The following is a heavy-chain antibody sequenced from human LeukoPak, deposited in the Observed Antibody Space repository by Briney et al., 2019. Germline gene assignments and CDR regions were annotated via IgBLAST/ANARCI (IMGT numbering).Heavy chain of an antibody. J-gene: IGHJ4*02. Sequence: GGSLRLSCAASGFTFSSYGMHWVRQAPGKGLEWVAVISYDGSDKYSADSVKGRFTISRDNAKNTLYLQMNSLRAEDTAVYYCARGNYYGQDYWGQGTLVTVSS. CDR2: ISYDGSDK. V-gene: IGHV3-30*03. CDR3: ARGNYYGQDY. CDR1: GFTFSSYG. D-gene: IGHD3-10*01.